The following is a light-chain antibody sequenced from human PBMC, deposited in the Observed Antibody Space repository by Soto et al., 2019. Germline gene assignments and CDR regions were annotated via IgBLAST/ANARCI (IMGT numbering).Light chain of an antibody. CDR3: QQYSSDVNT. CDR1: QDVSQW. V-gene: IGKV1-5*03. CDR2: KAS. J-gene: IGKJ2*01. Sequence: DIHMTQSPSTLSASVGDRITITCRASQDVSQWLAWYQHKPGKAPKLLIYKASTLESGVSSRFSGRGSGTEFTLTIRDLQPDDFATYYCQQYSSDVNTFGQGTKLEIK.